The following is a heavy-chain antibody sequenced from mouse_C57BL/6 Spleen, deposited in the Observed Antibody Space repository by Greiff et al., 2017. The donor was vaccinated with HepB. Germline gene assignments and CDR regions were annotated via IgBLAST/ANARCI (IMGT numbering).Heavy chain of an antibody. CDR3: ASSPYYGSSYVDY. D-gene: IGHD1-1*01. Sequence: EVQVVESGGGLVKPGGSLKLSCAASGFTFSDYGMHWVRQAPEKGLEWVAYISSGSSTIYYADTVKGRFTISRDNAKNTLFLQMTSLRSEDTAMYYCASSPYYGSSYVDYWGQGTTLTVSS. V-gene: IGHV5-17*01. CDR2: ISSGSSTI. CDR1: GFTFSDYG. J-gene: IGHJ2*01.